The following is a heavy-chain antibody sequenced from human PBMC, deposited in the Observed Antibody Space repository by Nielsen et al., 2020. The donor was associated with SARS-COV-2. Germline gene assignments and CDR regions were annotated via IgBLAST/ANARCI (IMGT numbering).Heavy chain of an antibody. Sequence: SGPTLVKPTQTLTLTCTFSGFSLSTSGMCVSWIRQPPGKALEWLALIDWDDDKYYSTSLKTRLTISKDTSKNQVVLTMTNMDPVDTATYYCARLRVYDSSGPLGPYYYYYGMDVWGQGTTVTVSS. CDR2: IDWDDDK. CDR3: ARLRVYDSSGPLGPYYYYYGMDV. J-gene: IGHJ6*02. V-gene: IGHV2-70*01. CDR1: GFSLSTSGMC. D-gene: IGHD3-22*01.